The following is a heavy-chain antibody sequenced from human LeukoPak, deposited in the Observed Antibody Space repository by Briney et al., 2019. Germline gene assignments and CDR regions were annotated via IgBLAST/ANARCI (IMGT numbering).Heavy chain of an antibody. CDR2: IYSGGSA. D-gene: IGHD4-17*01. CDR1: GLTVSSNH. Sequence: PGGSPRLSCAASGLTVSSNHMSWVRQAPGKGLEWVSIIYSGGSAYYADSVKGRFTISRDNAKNTLYLQMNSLRADDTAVYYCARTRDYRFEYWGQGTLATVSS. V-gene: IGHV3-53*01. J-gene: IGHJ4*02. CDR3: ARTRDYRFEY.